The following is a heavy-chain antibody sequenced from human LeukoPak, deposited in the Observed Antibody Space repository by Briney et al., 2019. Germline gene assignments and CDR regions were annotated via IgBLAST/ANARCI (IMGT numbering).Heavy chain of an antibody. CDR3: AREAARMDRRGALDI. CDR2: SHYGGTS. D-gene: IGHD2-15*01. Sequence: PSETLSLTCSVSGGSVTSGSYYWSWIRQLPGKGLEWIGYSHYGGTSNHNPSLKSRVTISVDTSTNKCSLRLTSVTAADTAVYYCAREAARMDRRGALDIWGPGTLVTVSS. CDR1: GGSVTSGSYY. J-gene: IGHJ3*02. V-gene: IGHV4-61*01.